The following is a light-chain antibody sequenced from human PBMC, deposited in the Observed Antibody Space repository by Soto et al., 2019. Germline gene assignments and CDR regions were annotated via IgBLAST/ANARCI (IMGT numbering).Light chain of an antibody. CDR2: EVT. J-gene: IGLJ1*01. V-gene: IGLV2-14*01. CDR3: SSYTSSSPCV. Sequence: QSVLTQPVSVSGSPGQSITISCTGTSSDIGGYKFVSWYQQHPGKAPKLMIYEVTNRPSGVSDRFSGSKSGNTASLTISGLQAEDEADYYCSSYTSSSPCVFGTGTKATVL. CDR1: SSDIGGYKF.